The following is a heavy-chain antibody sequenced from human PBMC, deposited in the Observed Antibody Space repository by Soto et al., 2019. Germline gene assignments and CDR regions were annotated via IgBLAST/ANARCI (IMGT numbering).Heavy chain of an antibody. CDR1: GYAFTTYG. Sequence: QVHLVQSGAEVKKPGASVKVSCKGSGYAFTTYGITWVRQAPGQGLEWMGWISAHNGNTNYAQKHQGRVTVTRDTSTSTAYMELRSLSSDDTAVYYCARGRYGEYWGQGARVTVSS. V-gene: IGHV1-18*01. CDR3: ARGRYGEY. D-gene: IGHD1-1*01. CDR2: ISAHNGNT. J-gene: IGHJ4*02.